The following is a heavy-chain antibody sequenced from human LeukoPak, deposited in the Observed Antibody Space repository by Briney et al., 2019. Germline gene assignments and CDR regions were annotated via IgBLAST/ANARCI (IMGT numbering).Heavy chain of an antibody. D-gene: IGHD2-15*01. V-gene: IGHV1-8*03. CDR2: MNPNSGNT. CDR3: ARLRCSGGSCYSNY. Sequence: ASVKVSCKASGYTFTSYDINWVRQATGQGLEWMGWMNPNSGNTGYAQKFQGRVTITRNTSISTAYMELSSLRSEDTAVYYCARLRCSGGSCYSNYWGQGTLVTVSS. CDR1: GYTFTSYD. J-gene: IGHJ4*02.